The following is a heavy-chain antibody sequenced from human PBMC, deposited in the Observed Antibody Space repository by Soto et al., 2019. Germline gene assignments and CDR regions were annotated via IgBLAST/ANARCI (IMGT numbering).Heavy chain of an antibody. Sequence: QVQLVQSGAEVKKPGSSVKVSCKASGGTFSSYAISWVRQAPGQGLEWMGGIIPIFGTANYAQKFQGRVTITADESTSTAYMELSSLRSEDMAVYYCARGPSSHGNYYYYGMDVWGQGTTVTVSS. CDR1: GGTFSSYA. D-gene: IGHD6-13*01. CDR2: IIPIFGTA. CDR3: ARGPSSHGNYYYYGMDV. J-gene: IGHJ6*02. V-gene: IGHV1-69*01.